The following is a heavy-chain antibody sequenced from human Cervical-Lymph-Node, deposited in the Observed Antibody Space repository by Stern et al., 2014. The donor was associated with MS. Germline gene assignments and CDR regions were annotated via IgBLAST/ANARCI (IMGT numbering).Heavy chain of an antibody. Sequence: QITLKESGPVLVKPTETLTLTCTVSGFSLSNARMGVSWIRQPPGKALEWLAHILSKAEKTYSTSLKGRLTISKDTSKSQVFLTMTHMDPVDTATYYCARMMQHLAGDAFDIWGQGTVVTVSS. CDR1: GFSLSNARMG. CDR2: ILSKAEK. D-gene: IGHD6-13*01. J-gene: IGHJ3*02. CDR3: ARMMQHLAGDAFDI. V-gene: IGHV2-26*01.